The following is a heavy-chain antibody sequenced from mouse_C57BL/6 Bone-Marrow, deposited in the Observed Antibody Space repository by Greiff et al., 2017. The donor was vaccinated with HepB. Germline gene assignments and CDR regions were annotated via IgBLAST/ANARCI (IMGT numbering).Heavy chain of an antibody. J-gene: IGHJ2*01. CDR1: GYTFTSYW. Sequence: VQLQQPGAELVKPGASVKLSCKASGYTFTSYWMHWVKQRPGQGLEWIGMIHPSSGSTNYNEKFKSKATLTVDKSSSTAYMQLSSLTSEDSAVYYCARGVATDFDYWGQGTTLTVSS. CDR2: IHPSSGST. CDR3: ARGVATDFDY. D-gene: IGHD1-1*02. V-gene: IGHV1-64*01.